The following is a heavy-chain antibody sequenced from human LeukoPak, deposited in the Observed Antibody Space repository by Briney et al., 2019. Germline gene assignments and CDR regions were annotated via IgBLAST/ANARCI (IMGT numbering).Heavy chain of an antibody. D-gene: IGHD6-19*01. V-gene: IGHV3-7*01. Sequence: GGCLRLSCAASGFTFSAYWMTWVRQAPGKGLAWVANIIEGGDVKYYADSVKGRFTISRDNTKNSLYLQMTSLRADDTAVYYCARVGKNGWDFDHWGQGILVTVSS. CDR3: ARVGKNGWDFDH. J-gene: IGHJ4*02. CDR1: GFTFSAYW. CDR2: IIEGGDVK.